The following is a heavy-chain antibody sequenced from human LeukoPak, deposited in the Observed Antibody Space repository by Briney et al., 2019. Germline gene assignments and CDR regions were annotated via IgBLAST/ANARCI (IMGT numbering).Heavy chain of an antibody. Sequence: GGSLRLSCAASGIPFSNYTLTWVRQAPGKGLGWVSSISGSSRYIHYTDSVRRRFSISRDNAKNSVYLQMDSLTADDTAVYYCARVNSALVVSSEGSWAGSLGFYHWGQGILVIVSS. CDR3: ARVNSALVVSSEGSWAGSLGFYH. D-gene: IGHD3-22*01. CDR1: GIPFSNYT. CDR2: ISGSSRYI. V-gene: IGHV3-21*06. J-gene: IGHJ4*02.